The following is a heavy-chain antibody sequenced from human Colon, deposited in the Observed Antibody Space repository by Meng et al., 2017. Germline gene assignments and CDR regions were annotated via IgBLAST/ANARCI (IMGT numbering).Heavy chain of an antibody. D-gene: IGHD4-23*01. J-gene: IGHJ4*02. CDR2: IDHRGSA. CDR1: GASVSCNIY. Sequence: HVLFQESGPGLGNLSEILSFACSVFGASVSCNIYWSWVRQPPGRGLEWIGQIDHRGSAYYRPSLNSRVTMSLDKSRNQLSLRLTSVTAADTAVYYCARHGGYYQDFWGQGTLVTVSS. V-gene: IGHV4-4*02. CDR3: ARHGGYYQDF.